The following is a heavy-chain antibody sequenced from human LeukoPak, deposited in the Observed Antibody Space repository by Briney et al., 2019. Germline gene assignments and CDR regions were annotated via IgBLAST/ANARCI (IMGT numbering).Heavy chain of an antibody. CDR1: GGSISSYY. CDR2: IYYSGST. D-gene: IGHD3-16*01. J-gene: IGHJ5*02. Sequence: SETLSLTCTVSGGSISSYYWSWIRQPPGKGLEWIGYIYYSGSTNYNPFLKSRVTISVDTSKNQFSLKLSSVTAADTAVYYCARRGGGVLFDPWGQGTLVTVSS. V-gene: IGHV4-59*08. CDR3: ARRGGGVLFDP.